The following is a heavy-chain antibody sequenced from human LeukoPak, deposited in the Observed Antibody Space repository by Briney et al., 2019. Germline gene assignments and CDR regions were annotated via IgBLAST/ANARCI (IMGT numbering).Heavy chain of an antibody. J-gene: IGHJ4*02. Sequence: SETLSLTCTVSGGSISSYYWSWIRQPPGKGLEWIGCIYYSGSTNYNPSLKSRVTISVDTSKNQFFLKLSSVTAADTAVYYCARVYSSSSLFDYWGQGTLVTVSS. D-gene: IGHD6-6*01. CDR2: IYYSGST. CDR3: ARVYSSSSLFDY. V-gene: IGHV4-59*01. CDR1: GGSISSYY.